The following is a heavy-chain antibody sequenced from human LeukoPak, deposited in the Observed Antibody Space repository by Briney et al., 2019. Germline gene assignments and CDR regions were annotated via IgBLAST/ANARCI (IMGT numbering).Heavy chain of an antibody. CDR1: GFTFSSYG. J-gene: IGHJ6*02. CDR2: IWYDGSNK. V-gene: IGHV3-33*01. D-gene: IGHD6-19*01. CDR3: ARDTAYSSGWYPGDYYYGMDV. Sequence: PGGSLRLSCAASGFTFSSYGMHWVRQAPGKGLEWVAVIWYDGSNKYYADSVKGRFTISRDNSKNTLYLQMNSLRAEDTAVYYCARDTAYSSGWYPGDYYYGMDVWGQGTTVTVSS.